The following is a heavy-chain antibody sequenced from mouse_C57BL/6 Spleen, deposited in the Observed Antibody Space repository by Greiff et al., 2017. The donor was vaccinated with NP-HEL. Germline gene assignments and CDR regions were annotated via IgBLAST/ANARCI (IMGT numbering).Heavy chain of an antibody. J-gene: IGHJ2*01. Sequence: VQLQQSGPELVKPGASVKISCKASGYTFTDYYMNWVKQSHGKSLEWIGDINPNNGGTSYNQKFKGKATLTVDKSSSTAYMELRSLTSEDSAVYYCARGEDYYGSSYLFFDYWGQGTTLTVSS. CDR3: ARGEDYYGSSYLFFDY. CDR2: INPNNGGT. V-gene: IGHV1-26*01. CDR1: GYTFTDYY. D-gene: IGHD1-1*01.